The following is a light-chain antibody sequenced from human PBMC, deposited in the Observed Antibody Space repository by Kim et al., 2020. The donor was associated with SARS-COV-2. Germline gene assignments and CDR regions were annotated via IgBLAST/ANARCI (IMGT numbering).Light chain of an antibody. CDR2: SNN. J-gene: IGLJ3*02. V-gene: IGLV1-44*01. CDR1: SSNIGSNT. CDR3: AAWYDSLNGWV. Sequence: ELTQPPSASGTPGQRVTISCSGSSSNIGSNTVNWYQQLPGTAPKLLIYSNNQRPSGVPDRFSGSKSGTSASLAISGLQSEDEADYYCAAWYDSLNGWVFGGGTQLTVL.